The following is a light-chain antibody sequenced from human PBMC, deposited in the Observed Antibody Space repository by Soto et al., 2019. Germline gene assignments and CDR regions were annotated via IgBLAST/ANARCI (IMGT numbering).Light chain of an antibody. V-gene: IGKV3-20*01. CDR1: QSVGRNY. CDR2: RIS. CDR3: QQYDNAPQT. Sequence: ELVLTQSPGTLSLSPGERATLSCSASQSVGRNYLAWYQQKPGQAPRLLIHRISTRATGIPDRFSGRGFATDFTLTISRLEPEDFAVYYCQQYDNAPQTCGQGTKVDIK. J-gene: IGKJ1*01.